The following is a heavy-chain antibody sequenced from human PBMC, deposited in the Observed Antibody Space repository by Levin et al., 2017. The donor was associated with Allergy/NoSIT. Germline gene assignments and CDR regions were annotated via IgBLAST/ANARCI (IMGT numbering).Heavy chain of an antibody. D-gene: IGHD5-18*01. CDR1: GASVSSGYYH. V-gene: IGHV4-61*01. CDR2: QTGNT. J-gene: IGHJ4*02. CDR3: AIYTAGGGGLGS. Sequence: PSETLSLICSVSGASVSSGYYHWTWIRQAPGKGLEWIGQTGNTNNKSSLKSRVMVSTDTSRNQLSLTLTSVTAADTAVYYCAIYTAGGGGLGSWGPGTRVTVSS.